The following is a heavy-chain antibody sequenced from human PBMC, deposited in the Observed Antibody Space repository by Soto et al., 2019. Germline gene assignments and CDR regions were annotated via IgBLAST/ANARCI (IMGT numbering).Heavy chain of an antibody. V-gene: IGHV1-18*01. CDR3: AKDLRRGSSSSLDY. Sequence: ASVKVSCKASGYTFTSYGISWVRQAPGQGLEWMGWISAYNGNTNYAQKLQGGVTMTTDTSTSTAYMELRSLRAEDTAVYYCAKDLRRGSSSSLDYWGQGTLVTVSS. CDR2: ISAYNGNT. D-gene: IGHD6-6*01. CDR1: GYTFTSYG. J-gene: IGHJ4*02.